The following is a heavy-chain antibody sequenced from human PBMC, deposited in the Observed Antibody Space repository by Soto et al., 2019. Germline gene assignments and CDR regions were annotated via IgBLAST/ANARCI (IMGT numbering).Heavy chain of an antibody. CDR2: MKQDGSEK. D-gene: IGHD3-10*01. CDR1: GFTFSDYW. V-gene: IGHV3-7*04. Sequence: EVQLVESGGGLVQPGGSLRISCAASGFTFSDYWMSWVRQAPGKGLEWVANMKQDGSEKFYVDSVKGRFTISRNNAKASLFLQMNSGRDEDAAVYYCARDAGGGSVYWGQGTLVTVSS. CDR3: ARDAGGGSVY. J-gene: IGHJ4*02.